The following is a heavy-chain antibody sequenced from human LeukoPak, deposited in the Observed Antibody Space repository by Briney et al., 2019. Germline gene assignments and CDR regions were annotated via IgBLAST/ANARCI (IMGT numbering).Heavy chain of an antibody. CDR2: IKHSGST. CDR1: GGSFSDYY. D-gene: IGHD6-19*01. V-gene: IGHV4-34*01. J-gene: IGHJ3*02. CDR3: ARHRRFEGSSGWYSAFDI. Sequence: RPSETLSLTCAVYGGSFSDYYWSWIRQTPGEGLQWIGGIKHSGSTDYNPSLKSRVTMSVDTSKNQFSLKLTSVTAADTAVYYCARHRRFEGSSGWYSAFDIWGQGTMVTVSS.